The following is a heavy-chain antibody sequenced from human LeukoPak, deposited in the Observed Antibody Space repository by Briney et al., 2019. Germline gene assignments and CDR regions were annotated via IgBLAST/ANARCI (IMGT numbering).Heavy chain of an antibody. CDR1: GGSISSYY. D-gene: IGHD3-10*01. J-gene: IGHJ4*02. CDR2: IYYSGST. CDR3: ARGVSMVRGGTKYYFDY. Sequence: PSETLSLTCTVSGGSISSYYWSWIRQPPGKGLEWIGYIYYSGSTNNNPSLKSRVTISVDPSNNQFSLKLSSVTAADTAVYYCARGVSMVRGGTKYYFDYWGQGTLVTVSS. V-gene: IGHV4-59*01.